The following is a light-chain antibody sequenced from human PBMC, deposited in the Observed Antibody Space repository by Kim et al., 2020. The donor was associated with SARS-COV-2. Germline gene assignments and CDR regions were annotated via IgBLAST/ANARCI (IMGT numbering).Light chain of an antibody. CDR1: RSNIGSKY. CDR3: AAWDDSRSGEV. Sequence: GRRMPVSCAGGRSNIGSKYVNGYQQHRGAAPKLVIHSNDQRPSGVPVRLSGSNSGTSASLAISGLQAEDEADYYCAAWDDSRSGEVFGGGTQLTVL. V-gene: IGLV1-47*02. CDR2: SND. J-gene: IGLJ3*02.